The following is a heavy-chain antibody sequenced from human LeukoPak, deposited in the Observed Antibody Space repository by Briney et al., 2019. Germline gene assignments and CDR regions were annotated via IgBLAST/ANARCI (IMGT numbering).Heavy chain of an antibody. J-gene: IGHJ5*02. D-gene: IGHD3-10*01. CDR2: INHSGST. Sequence: PSETLSLTCAVYGGSFSGYNWSWIRQPPGKGLEWIGEINHSGSTNYNPSLKSRVTISVDTSKNQFSLKLSSVTAADTAVYYCARSPTVLYYYGSGSYRFDPWGQGTLVTVSS. V-gene: IGHV4-34*01. CDR3: ARSPTVLYYYGSGSYRFDP. CDR1: GGSFSGYN.